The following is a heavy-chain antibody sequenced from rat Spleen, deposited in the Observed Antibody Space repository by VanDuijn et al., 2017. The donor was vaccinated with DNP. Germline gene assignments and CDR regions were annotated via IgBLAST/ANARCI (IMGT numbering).Heavy chain of an antibody. Sequence: EVQLVESGGGLVQPGRSLKLSCAASGFTFSDYYMAWVRQAPTKGLEWVATISDDGGSTYYRDSVKGRFTISRDNAKNTQYLQMDSLRSEDTATYYCARGGDGYDYWGQGVMVTVSS. CDR3: ARGGDGYDY. J-gene: IGHJ2*01. CDR1: GFTFSDYY. CDR2: ISDDGGST. V-gene: IGHV5-7*01. D-gene: IGHD1-12*03.